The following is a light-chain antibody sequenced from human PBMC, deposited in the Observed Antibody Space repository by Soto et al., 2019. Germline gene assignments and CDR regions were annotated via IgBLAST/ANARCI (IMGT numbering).Light chain of an antibody. V-gene: IGKV1-39*01. Sequence: DIHMTRSPSSLSASVGNMLTITCRASQSISTYLNWYQKKKGKAPNLLIYDASRLQSGVPSRLSGSGGGTDLTISISSVKNEDFETYLCQQSYMDTITFGQGTRLEIK. CDR2: DAS. J-gene: IGKJ5*01. CDR3: QQSYMDTIT. CDR1: QSISTY.